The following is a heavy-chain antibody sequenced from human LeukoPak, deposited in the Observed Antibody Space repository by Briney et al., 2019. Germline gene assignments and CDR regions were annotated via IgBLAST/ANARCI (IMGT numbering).Heavy chain of an antibody. CDR3: ASERFLEWLPNYYYYGMDV. J-gene: IGHJ6*02. Sequence: ASVKVSCKASGYTFTGYYMHWVRQAPGQGLEWMGGINPNSGGTNYAQKFQGRVTMTRDTSISTAYMELSRLRSDDTAVYYCASERFLEWLPNYYYYGMDVWGQGTTVTVSS. D-gene: IGHD3-3*01. CDR2: INPNSGGT. CDR1: GYTFTGYY. V-gene: IGHV1-2*02.